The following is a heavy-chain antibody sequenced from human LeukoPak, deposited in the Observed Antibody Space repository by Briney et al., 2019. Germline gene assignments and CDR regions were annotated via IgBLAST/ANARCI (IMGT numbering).Heavy chain of an antibody. J-gene: IGHJ6*02. D-gene: IGHD4-17*01. CDR3: ARDHPNDYGDYGGPAYYYGMDV. CDR1: GGSISSYS. V-gene: IGHV4-59*01. CDR2: IYYNGST. Sequence: SETLSLTCTVSGGSISSYSWSWIRQPPGKGLEWIGYIYYNGSTKYNPSLKSRVTISVDTSKNQFSLKLSSVTAADTAVYYCARDHPNDYGDYGGPAYYYGMDVWGQGTTVIVSS.